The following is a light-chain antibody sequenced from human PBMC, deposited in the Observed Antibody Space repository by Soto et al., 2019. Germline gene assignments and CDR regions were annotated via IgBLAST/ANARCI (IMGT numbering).Light chain of an antibody. CDR1: SSNIGAHYD. V-gene: IGLV1-40*01. J-gene: IGLJ1*01. Sequence: QSVLTHPPSLSGAPGQRVTISCTGSSSNIGAHYDVHWYQQLPGTAPKLLIYGNSNRPSGVPDRFSGSKSGTSASLAITGLQDEDEADYYCQSYDNSMSVYVFGTGTKVTVL. CDR2: GNS. CDR3: QSYDNSMSVYV.